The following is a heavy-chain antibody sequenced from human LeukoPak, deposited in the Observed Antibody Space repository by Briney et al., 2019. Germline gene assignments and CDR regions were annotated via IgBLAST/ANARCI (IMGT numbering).Heavy chain of an antibody. D-gene: IGHD6-6*01. V-gene: IGHV1-69*13. Sequence: SVTVSCKASGGTFSSYAISWVRQAPGQGLEWMGGIIPIFGTANYAQKFQGRVTITADESTSTAYMELSSLRSEDTAVYYCARPIAARPSNHYYYYMDVWGKGTTVTVSS. CDR3: ARPIAARPSNHYYYYMDV. CDR2: IIPIFGTA. CDR1: GGTFSSYA. J-gene: IGHJ6*03.